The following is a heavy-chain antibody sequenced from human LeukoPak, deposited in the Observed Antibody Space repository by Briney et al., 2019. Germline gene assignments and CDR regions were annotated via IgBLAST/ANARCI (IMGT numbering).Heavy chain of an antibody. Sequence: ASVKVSYKASGYTFSDYYILWVRQAPGQGREGMGWIRPSSGDTNFVLRMHDRVTLTRDTSISTTSMELRSVRSDDTAVYYCARGQLLVGGSWFDPWGQGTLVMASS. V-gene: IGHV1-2*02. CDR2: IRPSSGDT. D-gene: IGHD6-13*01. CDR3: ARGQLLVGGSWFDP. CDR1: GYTFSDYY. J-gene: IGHJ5*02.